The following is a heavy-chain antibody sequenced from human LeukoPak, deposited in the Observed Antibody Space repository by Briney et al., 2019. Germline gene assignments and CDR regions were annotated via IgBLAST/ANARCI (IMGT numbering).Heavy chain of an antibody. CDR2: INPSGGST. CDR1: GYTFTSYY. D-gene: IGHD3-10*01. CDR3: SNRGFDI. J-gene: IGHJ3*02. V-gene: IGHV1-46*03. Sequence: ASVKVSCMASGYTFTSYYMHWVRQAPGQGLEWMGIINPSGGSTSYAQKFQGRVTMTRDMSTSTVYMELSSLRSEDTAVYYCSNRGFDIWGQGTMVTVSS.